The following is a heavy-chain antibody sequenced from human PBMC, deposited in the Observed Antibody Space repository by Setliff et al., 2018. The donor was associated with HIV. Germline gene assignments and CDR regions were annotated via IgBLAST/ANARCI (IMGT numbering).Heavy chain of an antibody. V-gene: IGHV3-21*01. CDR1: GFTFRTYR. D-gene: IGHD5-12*01. CDR3: TRVHSAYDVFAFDL. J-gene: IGHJ3*01. Sequence: KPVGSLRLSCAASGFTFRTYRMSWVRQAPGKGLEWVSFLSSTNKFINYADSVKGRFTISRDNAKNSLYPQMNGLRAEDTGIYYCTRVHSAYDVFAFDLWGQGTMVTVSS. CDR2: LSSTNKFI.